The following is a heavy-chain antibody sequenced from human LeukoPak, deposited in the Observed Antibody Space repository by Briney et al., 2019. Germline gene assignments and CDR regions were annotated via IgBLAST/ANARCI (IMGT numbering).Heavy chain of an antibody. D-gene: IGHD2-8*01. V-gene: IGHV3-30*02. Sequence: GGSLRLSCAASGFTFSSYGIHWVRQAPGKGLEWVACIQYDGSNEQYADSVKGRFSISRDNSKNILYLHVSSLRAEDTAVYYCAKDRCSNGIGCYYYYMDVWGKGTTVTISS. CDR1: GFTFSSYG. J-gene: IGHJ6*03. CDR2: IQYDGSNE. CDR3: AKDRCSNGIGCYYYYMDV.